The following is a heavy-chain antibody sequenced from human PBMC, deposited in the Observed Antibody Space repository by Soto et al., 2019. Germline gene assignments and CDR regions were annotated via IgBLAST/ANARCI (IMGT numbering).Heavy chain of an antibody. Sequence: PGGSLRLSCAASGFTFSSYSMNWVRQAPGKGLEWVSSISSSSSYIYYADSVKGRFTISRDNAKNSLYLQMNSLRAEDTAVYYCASIVVVAATGDYWGQTPLVTFSS. V-gene: IGHV3-21*01. CDR1: GFTFSSYS. J-gene: IGHJ4*02. D-gene: IGHD2-15*01. CDR2: ISSSSSYI. CDR3: ASIVVVAATGDY.